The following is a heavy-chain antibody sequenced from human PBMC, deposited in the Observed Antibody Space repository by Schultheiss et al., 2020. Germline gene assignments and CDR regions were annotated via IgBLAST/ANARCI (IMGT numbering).Heavy chain of an antibody. CDR1: GGSISSGDYY. CDR3: ARGRGCDFWSGYYNTYYFDY. J-gene: IGHJ4*02. D-gene: IGHD3-3*01. CDR2: IYYSGST. Sequence: SETLSLTCTVSGGSISSGDYYWSWIRQPPGKGLEWIGYIYYSGSTYYNPSLKSRVTISVDTSKNQFSLKLSSVTAADTAVYYCARGRGCDFWSGYYNTYYFDYWGQGTLVTVS. V-gene: IGHV4-30-4*01.